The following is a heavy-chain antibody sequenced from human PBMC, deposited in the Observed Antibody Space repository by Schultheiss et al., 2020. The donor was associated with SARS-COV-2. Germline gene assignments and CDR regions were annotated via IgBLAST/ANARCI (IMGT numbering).Heavy chain of an antibody. J-gene: IGHJ6*03. V-gene: IGHV3-7*01. CDR2: IKQDGSEK. CDR1: GFTVSSNY. D-gene: IGHD1-26*01. Sequence: GESLKISCAASGFTVSSNYMSWVRQAPGKGLEWVANIKQDGSEKYYVDSVKGRFTISRDNAKNSLYLQMNSLRAEDTAVYYCAREPDYYPHYYYMDVWGKGTTVTVSS. CDR3: AREPDYYPHYYYMDV.